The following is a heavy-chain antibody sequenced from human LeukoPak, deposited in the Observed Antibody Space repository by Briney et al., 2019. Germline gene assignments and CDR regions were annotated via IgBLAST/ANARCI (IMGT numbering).Heavy chain of an antibody. CDR1: GFTFSSYA. D-gene: IGHD4-11*01. Sequence: GSLRLSCAASGFTFSSYAMSWVRQAPEKGLEWIGSIYYTGGTYYSPSLKSRVTISVDTSKNQFSLKLSSVTAADTAVYYCARHGGTRVTLVEVYYFDYWGQGTLVTVSS. CDR3: ARHGGTRVTLVEVYYFDY. V-gene: IGHV4-39*01. CDR2: IYYTGGT. J-gene: IGHJ4*02.